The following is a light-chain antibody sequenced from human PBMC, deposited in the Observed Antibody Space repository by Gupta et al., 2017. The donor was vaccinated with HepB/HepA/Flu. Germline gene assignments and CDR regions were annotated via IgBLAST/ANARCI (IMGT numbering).Light chain of an antibody. J-gene: IGKJ1*01. CDR3: QRYNTSPTWT. CDR1: QSVTSY. Sequence: DTVLTQSLGTLSLSPGERATLSCRASQSVTSYLAWYQQKPGQAPRLLIYGASSRATGIPDRFSGSGSGTDFTLTISRLEPEDFAVYYCQRYNTSPTWTFGQGTKVEIK. CDR2: GAS. V-gene: IGKV3-20*01.